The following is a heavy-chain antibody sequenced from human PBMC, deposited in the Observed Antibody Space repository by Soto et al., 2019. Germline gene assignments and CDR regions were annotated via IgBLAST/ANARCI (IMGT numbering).Heavy chain of an antibody. CDR2: ISSGGGVT. CDR3: ARASGYYTIAY. V-gene: IGHV3-48*03. J-gene: IGHJ4*02. D-gene: IGHD3-3*01. CDR1: GFTFSSHE. Sequence: EVQLVESGGGLVQPGGSLRLSCAASGFTFSSHEMNWVRQALGKGLEWDSYISSGGGVTYYADSVQGRFTISRDNARNSLYLQMNSLRAEDTAIYYCARASGYYTIAYWVQGTLVTVSS.